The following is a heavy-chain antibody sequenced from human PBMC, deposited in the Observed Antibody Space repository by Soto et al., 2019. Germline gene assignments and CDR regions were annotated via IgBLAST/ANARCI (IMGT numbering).Heavy chain of an antibody. V-gene: IGHV4-34*01. CDR2: INHSGST. CDR3: ARANDIVTGYSSGAFDI. CDR1: GGSFSGYY. Sequence: SETLSLTCAVYGGSFSGYYWSWIRQPPGKGLEWIGEINHSGSTNYNPSPKSRVTISVATSKNQSSLKLSSVTAADTAVDYCARANDIVTGYSSGAFDIWGQGTMVTVSS. D-gene: IGHD3-9*01. J-gene: IGHJ3*02.